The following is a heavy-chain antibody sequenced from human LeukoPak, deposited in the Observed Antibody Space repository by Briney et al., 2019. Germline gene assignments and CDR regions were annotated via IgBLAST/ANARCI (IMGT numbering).Heavy chain of an antibody. CDR2: IYYSGST. J-gene: IGHJ4*02. Sequence: SETLSLTCTVSGGSISSYYWSWIRQPPGKGLEWIGSIYYSGSTYYNPSLKSRVTISVDTSKNQFSLKLSSVTAADTAVYYCATSMVRGVIIRYFDYWGQGTLVTVSS. V-gene: IGHV4-59*05. CDR3: ATSMVRGVIIRYFDY. D-gene: IGHD3-10*01. CDR1: GGSISSYY.